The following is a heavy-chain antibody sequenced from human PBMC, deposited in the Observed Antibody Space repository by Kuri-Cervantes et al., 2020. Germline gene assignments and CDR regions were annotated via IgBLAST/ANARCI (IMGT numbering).Heavy chain of an antibody. D-gene: IGHD3-3*01. CDR2: IKQDGSEK. CDR1: GFTFSSYW. V-gene: IGHV3-7*01. CDR3: ARREGSGYYIGYYFDY. J-gene: IGHJ4*02. Sequence: GESLKISCAASGFTFSSYWMSWVRQAPGKGLEWVANIKQDGSEKYYVDSVKGRFTISRDNAKNSLYLQMNSLRAEDTAVYYCARREGSGYYIGYYFDYWGQGTLVTVSS.